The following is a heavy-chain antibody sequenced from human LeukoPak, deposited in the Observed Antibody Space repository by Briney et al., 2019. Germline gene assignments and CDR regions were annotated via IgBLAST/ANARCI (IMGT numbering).Heavy chain of an antibody. D-gene: IGHD2-8*01. Sequence: GASVKVSCKASGYTFTSYAMNWVRQAPGQGLEWMGGIIPIFGTANYAQKFQGRVTITADESTSTAYMELSSLRSEDTAVYYCARGVPLGYCTYGVCYPPYYFDYWGQGTLVTASS. J-gene: IGHJ4*02. CDR2: IIPIFGTA. CDR3: ARGVPLGYCTYGVCYPPYYFDY. CDR1: GYTFTSYA. V-gene: IGHV1-69*13.